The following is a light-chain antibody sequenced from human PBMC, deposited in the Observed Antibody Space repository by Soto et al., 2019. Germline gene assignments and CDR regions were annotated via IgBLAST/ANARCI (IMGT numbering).Light chain of an antibody. CDR2: DNN. CDR1: RSNIGAGYD. V-gene: IGLV1-40*01. Sequence: QSVLTQPPSVSGAPGQRVTISCTGSRSNIGAGYDVHWYQQLPGTAPKLLIYDNNNRPSGVPDRFSGSKSGSSASLAITGLQAEDEADYYCQSYDSSLSASVFGGGTKLTVL. J-gene: IGLJ2*01. CDR3: QSYDSSLSASV.